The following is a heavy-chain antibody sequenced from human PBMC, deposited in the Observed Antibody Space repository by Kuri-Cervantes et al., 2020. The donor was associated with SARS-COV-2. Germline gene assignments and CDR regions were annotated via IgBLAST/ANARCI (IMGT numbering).Heavy chain of an antibody. D-gene: IGHD3-10*01. CDR1: GFIFRNAW. V-gene: IGHV3-73*01. J-gene: IGHJ4*02. Sequence: GESLKISCAASGFIFRNAWMSWVRQASGKGLEWVGRIRSKDKNYATAYAASLKGRFTISRDDARNTAYLQMNSLETEDTAVYYCARRAMVRGMYYFDYWGQGTLVTVSS. CDR3: ARRAMVRGMYYFDY. CDR2: IRSKDKNYAT.